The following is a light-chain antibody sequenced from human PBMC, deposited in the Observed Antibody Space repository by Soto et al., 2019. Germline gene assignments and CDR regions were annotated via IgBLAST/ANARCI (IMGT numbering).Light chain of an antibody. CDR3: QAYDSRLSVFYA. CDR1: SSNIGAGYA. CDR2: GTS. Sequence: QSVLTQPPSVSGAPGQRVTISCTGSSSNIGAGYAVHWYQQLPGTAPKLLIYGTSNRPSGVPDRFSGSKSGTSASLAITGLQAEDEADYYCQAYDSRLSVFYAFGTGTKLTVL. J-gene: IGLJ1*01. V-gene: IGLV1-40*01.